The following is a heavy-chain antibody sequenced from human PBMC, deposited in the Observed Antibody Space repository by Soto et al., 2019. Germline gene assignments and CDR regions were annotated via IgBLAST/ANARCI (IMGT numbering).Heavy chain of an antibody. CDR3: ARDLSDYGDYDNWFDP. CDR2: IWYDGSNK. Sequence: QVQLVESGGGVVQPGRSLRLSCAASGFTFSSYGMHWVRQAPGKGLEWVAVIWYDGSNKYYADSVKGRFTISRDNSKNTLYLQMNSLRAEDTAVYYCARDLSDYGDYDNWFDPWGQGTLVTVSS. J-gene: IGHJ5*02. CDR1: GFTFSSYG. V-gene: IGHV3-33*01. D-gene: IGHD4-17*01.